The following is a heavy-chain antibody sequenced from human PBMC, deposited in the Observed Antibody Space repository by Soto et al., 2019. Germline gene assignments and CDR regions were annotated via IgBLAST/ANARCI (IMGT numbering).Heavy chain of an antibody. CDR1: GYTFTTYG. CDR3: ARHVVRGEIYDYYGKDV. V-gene: IGHV1-18*01. Sequence: QVKLVQSGAEVKKPGASVKVSCKASGYTFTTYGISWLRQAPGQGLEWMGWISAYNGNTNYVQKLQGRVTMTTDTSTSTAYMELRSLTSDDTAVYYCARHVVRGEIYDYYGKDVWGQGTTVTVSS. CDR2: ISAYNGNT. D-gene: IGHD3-10*01. J-gene: IGHJ6*02.